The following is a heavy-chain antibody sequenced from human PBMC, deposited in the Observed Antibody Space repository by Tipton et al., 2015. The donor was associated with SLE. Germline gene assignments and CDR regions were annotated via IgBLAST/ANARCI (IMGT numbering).Heavy chain of an antibody. CDR1: GDSISTYY. V-gene: IGHV4-59*01. J-gene: IGHJ3*02. CDR3: ARDRYYYDSSGYDAFDI. D-gene: IGHD3-22*01. CDR2: ISYSGST. Sequence: TLSLTCTVSGDSISTYYWSWIRQPPGKGLEWIGYISYSGSTNYNPSLKSRVTISLDTSTNQFSLKLNSVTAADTAVYYCARDRYYYDSSGYDAFDIWGQGTMVTVSS.